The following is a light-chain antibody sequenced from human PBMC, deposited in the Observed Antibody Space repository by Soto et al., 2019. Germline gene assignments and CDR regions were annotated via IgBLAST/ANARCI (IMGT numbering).Light chain of an antibody. J-gene: IGLJ1*01. CDR1: SSDVGGYNY. V-gene: IGLV2-14*01. CDR3: TLYTSTAPFDV. CDR2: EVR. Sequence: QSVLTQPASVSGSPGQSIIISCTGTSSDVGGYNYVSWYQHHPGKAPKLIIYEVRNRPSGVSNRFSGSKSGDTASLTISGLQAEDEADYYCTLYTSTAPFDVYGIGPQVAVL.